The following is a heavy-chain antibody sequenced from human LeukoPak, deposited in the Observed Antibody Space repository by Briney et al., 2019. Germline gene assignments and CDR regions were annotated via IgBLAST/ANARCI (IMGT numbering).Heavy chain of an antibody. CDR1: GFTFDDYA. CDR3: AKDSGGTLDAFDI. J-gene: IGHJ3*02. D-gene: IGHD2/OR15-2a*01. CDR2: ISWNSGSI. V-gene: IGHV3-9*01. Sequence: GGSLRLSCAASGFTFDDYAMHWVRQAPGKGVEWVSGISWNSGSIGYADSVKGRFTISRDNAKNSLYLQMNSLRAEDTALYYCAKDSGGTLDAFDIWGQGTMVTVSS.